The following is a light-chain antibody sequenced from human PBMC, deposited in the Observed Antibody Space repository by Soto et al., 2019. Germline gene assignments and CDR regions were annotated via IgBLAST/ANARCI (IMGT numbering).Light chain of an antibody. CDR3: QQRSNWPPIT. J-gene: IGKJ5*01. V-gene: IGKV3-15*01. CDR2: GAS. Sequence: EIVLTQSPGTLSLSPGERATLSCRASQSVSNNYLAWYQQKPGQAPRLLIYGASTRATGIPARFSGSGSGTEFTLTISSLQSEDFAVYYCQQRSNWPPITFGQGTRLEIK. CDR1: QSVSNN.